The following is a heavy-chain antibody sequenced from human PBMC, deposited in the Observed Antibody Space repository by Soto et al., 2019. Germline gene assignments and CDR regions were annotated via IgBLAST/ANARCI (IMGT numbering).Heavy chain of an antibody. D-gene: IGHD6-6*01. CDR2: IIPILGIA. Sequence: ASVKVSCKASGGTFSSYTISWVRQAPGQGLEWMGRIIPILGIANYAQKFQGRVTITADKSTSTAYMELSSLRSEDTAVYYCAGDGYSSSSGLGAYNWFDPWGQGTLVTVSS. J-gene: IGHJ5*02. CDR3: AGDGYSSSSGLGAYNWFDP. V-gene: IGHV1-69*04. CDR1: GGTFSSYT.